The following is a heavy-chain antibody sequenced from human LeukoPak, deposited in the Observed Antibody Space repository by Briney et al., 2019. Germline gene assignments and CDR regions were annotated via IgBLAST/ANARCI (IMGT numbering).Heavy chain of an antibody. V-gene: IGHV3-43*02. J-gene: IGHJ4*02. Sequence: GGSLRLSCAASEFTFSTYAMHWVRQAPGKGLEWVSLISGDGGSTYYADSVKGRFTISRDNSKNSLYLQMNSLRTEDTALYYCAKPIYGDRGYYFDYWGQGTLVTVSS. CDR1: EFTFSTYA. D-gene: IGHD4-17*01. CDR3: AKPIYGDRGYYFDY. CDR2: ISGDGGST.